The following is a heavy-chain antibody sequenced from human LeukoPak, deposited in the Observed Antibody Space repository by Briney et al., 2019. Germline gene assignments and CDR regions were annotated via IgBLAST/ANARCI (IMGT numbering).Heavy chain of an antibody. CDR3: ATPIELRRYAFDI. V-gene: IGHV1-69*13. CDR2: TIPIFGTA. J-gene: IGHJ3*02. Sequence: ASVKVSCKASGGTFSSYAISWVRQAPGQGLEWMGGTIPIFGTANYAQKFQGRVTITADESTSTAYMELSSLRSEDTAVYYCATPIELRRYAFDIWGQGTMVTVSS. CDR1: GGTFSSYA. D-gene: IGHD1-26*01.